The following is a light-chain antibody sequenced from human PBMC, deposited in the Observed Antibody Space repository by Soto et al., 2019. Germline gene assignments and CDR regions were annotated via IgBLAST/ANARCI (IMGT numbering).Light chain of an antibody. Sequence: EIVLTQSPATLSLSPGERATLSCRASQSVSNHFGWYQQKHGQAPRLLIYDASNSATAIPARFSGSGSRTDFTLTISSLEPEDFAVYYCQKSGTFGPGTRLEIK. CDR1: QSVSNH. CDR2: DAS. CDR3: QKSGT. J-gene: IGKJ5*01. V-gene: IGKV3-11*01.